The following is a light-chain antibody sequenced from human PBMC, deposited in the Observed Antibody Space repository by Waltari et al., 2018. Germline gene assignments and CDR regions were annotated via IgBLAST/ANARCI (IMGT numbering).Light chain of an antibody. Sequence: DIQMTQSPSFVSASVGDRVTITCRTSQGISNWLAWYQVKPGKAPRLLIYTASSLQSGVPSRFSGRGSGTEFTLTISSLLPEDFATYFCQQVSNYPITFGQGTRLEIK. CDR3: QQVSNYPIT. CDR2: TAS. V-gene: IGKV1-12*01. CDR1: QGISNW. J-gene: IGKJ5*01.